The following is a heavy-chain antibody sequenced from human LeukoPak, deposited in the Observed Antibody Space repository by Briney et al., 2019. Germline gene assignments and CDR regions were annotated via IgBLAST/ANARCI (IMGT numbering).Heavy chain of an antibody. CDR2: IGTAGDT. Sequence: QTGGSLRISCAASGFTFSSYDMHWVRQATGKGLEWVSAIGTAGDTYYPGSVKGRFTISRENAKNSLYLQMNSLRAEDTAVYYCARLAPGDSSYDYWGQGTLVTVSS. J-gene: IGHJ4*02. V-gene: IGHV3-13*01. CDR1: GFTFSSYD. CDR3: ARLAPGDSSYDY. D-gene: IGHD3-22*01.